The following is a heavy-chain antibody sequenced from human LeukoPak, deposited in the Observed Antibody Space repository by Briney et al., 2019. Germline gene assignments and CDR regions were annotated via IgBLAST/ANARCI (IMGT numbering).Heavy chain of an antibody. V-gene: IGHV3-30*02. CDR1: GFTFDTYG. D-gene: IGHD3-3*01. Sequence: GGSLRLSCAASGFTFDTYGMHWVRQAPGKGLEWVAFMRCDGSNQYYADSVKGRFTISRDNSKNTLYLQMNSLRAEDTAVYYCARVQTTIFGVVIIGYYMDVWGKGTTVTVSS. CDR3: ARVQTTIFGVVIIGYYMDV. J-gene: IGHJ6*03. CDR2: MRCDGSNQ.